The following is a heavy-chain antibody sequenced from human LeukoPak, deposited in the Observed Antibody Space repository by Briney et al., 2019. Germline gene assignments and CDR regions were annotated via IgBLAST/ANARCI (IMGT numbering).Heavy chain of an antibody. D-gene: IGHD4-17*01. V-gene: IGHV3-53*01. CDR1: GFAVRSNY. CDR2: IYSGGTT. Sequence: GGSLRLSCAASGFAVRSNYMSWVRQAPGKGLEWVSVIYSGGTTYYADHVRGRFTISRDNSKNTLYLQMNSLRAEDTAVYYCARYGDYDYYYMDVWGKGTTVTVSS. J-gene: IGHJ6*03. CDR3: ARYGDYDYYYMDV.